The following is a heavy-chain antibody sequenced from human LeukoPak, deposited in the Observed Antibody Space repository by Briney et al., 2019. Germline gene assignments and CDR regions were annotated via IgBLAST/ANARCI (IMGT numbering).Heavy chain of an antibody. CDR2: INPSGGST. J-gene: IGHJ6*02. V-gene: IGHV1-46*01. Sequence: ASVKVSCKASGYTFTSYYMHWVRQAPGQGLEWMGIINPSGGSTSYAQKFQGRVTMTRDASTSTVYMELSSLRSEDTAVYYCARDSHDFWSGYYPPSDPTYYYYGMDVWGQGTTVTVSS. D-gene: IGHD3-3*01. CDR1: GYTFTSYY. CDR3: ARDSHDFWSGYYPPSDPTYYYYGMDV.